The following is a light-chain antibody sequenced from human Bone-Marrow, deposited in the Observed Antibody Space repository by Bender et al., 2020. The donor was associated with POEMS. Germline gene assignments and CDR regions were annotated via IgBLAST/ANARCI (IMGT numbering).Light chain of an antibody. J-gene: IGLJ1*01. CDR1: NIGSKS. V-gene: IGLV3-21*02. Sequence: SYVLTQSPSVSVAPGQTARITCGGNNIGSKSVHWYQQKPGQAPVLVVYADSDPPSGVPDRVSGSKSGNTASLTVSGLQADDEADYYCSSYRGSIDFDVFGTGTRVTVL. CDR3: SSYRGSIDFDV. CDR2: ADS.